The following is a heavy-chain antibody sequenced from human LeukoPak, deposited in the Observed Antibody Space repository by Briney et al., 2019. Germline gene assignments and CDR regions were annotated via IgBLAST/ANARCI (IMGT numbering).Heavy chain of an antibody. CDR1: GYTFTGCH. CDR3: ARDDSSSSANAFDI. CDR2: INSNTGGT. D-gene: IGHD6-6*01. J-gene: IGHJ3*02. V-gene: IGHV1-2*02. Sequence: ASVKVSCKASGYTFTGCHMHWVRQAPGQGLEWLGWINSNTGGTNYAQEFQGRVTMTRDTSISTAYMDLSSLRSDDTAVYYCARDDSSSSANAFDIWGQGTMVSVSS.